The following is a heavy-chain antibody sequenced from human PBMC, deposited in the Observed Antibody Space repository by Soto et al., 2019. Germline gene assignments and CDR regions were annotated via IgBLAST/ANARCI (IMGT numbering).Heavy chain of an antibody. D-gene: IGHD3-22*01. J-gene: IGHJ4*02. Sequence: GGSLRLSCAASGFTVSSNYMSWVRQAPGKGLEWVSVIYSGGSTYYADSVKGRFTISRDNSKNTLYLQMNSLRAEDTAVYYCVRDPSTYYYDSSGYYDYWGQGTLVTVS. CDR3: VRDPSTYYYDSSGYYDY. CDR1: GFTVSSNY. CDR2: IYSGGST. V-gene: IGHV3-53*01.